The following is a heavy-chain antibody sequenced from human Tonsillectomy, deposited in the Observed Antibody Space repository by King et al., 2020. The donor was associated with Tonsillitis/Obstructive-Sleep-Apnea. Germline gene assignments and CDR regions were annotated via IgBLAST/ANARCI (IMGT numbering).Heavy chain of an antibody. J-gene: IGHJ4*02. CDR1: SGPVSGGQDY. CDR2: VSYSGST. Sequence: VQLQESGPGLVRPSETLSLTCTVSSGPVSGGQDYWTCIRQPPGKGLEWIGYVSYSGSTKYNPSLKSRVTISVDASKNQFSLRLTSVTAADTAVYFCARDRRGGESEIYDTNVGFLDSWGQGMLVSVS. V-gene: IGHV4-61*01. CDR3: ARDRRGGESEIYDTNVGFLDS. D-gene: IGHD2-8*01.